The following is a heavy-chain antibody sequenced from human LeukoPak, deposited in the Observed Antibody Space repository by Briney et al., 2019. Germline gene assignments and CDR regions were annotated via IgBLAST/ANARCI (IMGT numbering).Heavy chain of an antibody. Sequence: GGSLRLSCAASGFTFSNSWMLWVRQAPGRGLEWVARIKRDIDGGTTDYAAPVKGRFTITRDDSENTLYPQMNSLKTEDTAVYYCTTDLPRSTSCSHDYWGQGTLVTVSS. CDR1: GFTFSNSW. J-gene: IGHJ4*02. V-gene: IGHV3-15*01. CDR3: TTDLPRSTSCSHDY. CDR2: IKRDIDGGTT. D-gene: IGHD2/OR15-2a*01.